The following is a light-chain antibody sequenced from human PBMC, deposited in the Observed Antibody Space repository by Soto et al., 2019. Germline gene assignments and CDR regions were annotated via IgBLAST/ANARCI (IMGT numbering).Light chain of an antibody. J-gene: IGKJ4*01. CDR2: AAS. V-gene: IGKV1-9*01. CDR1: QGISSY. CDR3: QQLNSYPPT. Sequence: DIQLTQSPSFLSASVGDRVTITCRASQGISSYLAWYQQKPGKAPKLLIYAASTLQSGVPSRFSGSESGTEFTLTISSLQPEDFATYYFQQLNSYPPTFGGGTKVEIK.